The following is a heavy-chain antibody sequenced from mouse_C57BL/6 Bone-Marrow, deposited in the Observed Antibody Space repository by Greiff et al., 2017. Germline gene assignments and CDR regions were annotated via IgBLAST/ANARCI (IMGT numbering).Heavy chain of an antibody. J-gene: IGHJ3*01. Sequence: VQLQQSGPELVKPGASVKISCKASGYTFTDYYMNWVKQSHGKSLEWIGDINPNNGGTSYNQKFKGKATLTVDKSSSTAYMELRSLTSEDSAVYYCARLTTVVAKGFAYWGQGTLVTVSA. D-gene: IGHD1-1*01. CDR3: ARLTTVVAKGFAY. CDR1: GYTFTDYY. CDR2: INPNNGGT. V-gene: IGHV1-26*01.